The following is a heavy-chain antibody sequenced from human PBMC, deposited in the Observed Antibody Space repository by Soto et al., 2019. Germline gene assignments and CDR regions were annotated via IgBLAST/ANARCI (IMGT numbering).Heavy chain of an antibody. Sequence: SETLSLTCTVSGGSISSGGYYWSWIRQHPGKGLEWIGYIYYSGSTYYNPSLKSRVTISVDTSKNQFSLKLSSVTAADTAVYYCARDGPWSVYYYRMDVWGQGTTVTVSS. V-gene: IGHV4-31*03. CDR2: IYYSGST. D-gene: IGHD3-3*01. CDR1: GGSISSGGYY. J-gene: IGHJ6*02. CDR3: ARDGPWSVYYYRMDV.